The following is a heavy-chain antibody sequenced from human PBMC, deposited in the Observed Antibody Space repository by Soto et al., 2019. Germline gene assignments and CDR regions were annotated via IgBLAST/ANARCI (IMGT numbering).Heavy chain of an antibody. CDR1: GFIFTRYS. CDR2: ISSTTNYI. CDR3: ARDEVGDSSSWSYYYGMDV. V-gene: IGHV3-21*06. J-gene: IGHJ6*02. Sequence: PGGSLRLSCAASGFIFTRYSMNWVRQAPGKGLEWVSSISSTTNYIYYGDSMKGRFTISRDNAKNSLYLEMNSLRAEDTAVYYCARDEVGDSSSWSYYYGMDVWGQGTTVTVSS. D-gene: IGHD6-6*01.